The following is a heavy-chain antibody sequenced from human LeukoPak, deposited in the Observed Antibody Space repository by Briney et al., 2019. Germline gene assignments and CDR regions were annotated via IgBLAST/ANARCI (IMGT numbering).Heavy chain of an antibody. CDR1: GGSFSGYY. CDR3: ARGVYCSGGSCYIPFDY. CDR2: INHSGRT. Sequence: PSETLSLTCAVYGGSFSGYYWSWIRQPPGKGLEWIGEINHSGRTNYNPSLKSRVTISVDTSKNQFSLKLSSVTAADTAVYYCARGVYCSGGSCYIPFDYWGQGTLVPSPQ. V-gene: IGHV4-34*01. D-gene: IGHD2-15*01. J-gene: IGHJ4*02.